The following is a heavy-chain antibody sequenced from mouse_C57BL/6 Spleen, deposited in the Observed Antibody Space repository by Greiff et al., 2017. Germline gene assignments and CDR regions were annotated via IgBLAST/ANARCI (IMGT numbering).Heavy chain of an antibody. CDR2: INPGSGGT. Sequence: QVQLQQSGAELVRPGTSVKVSCKASGYAFTNYSIEWVKQRPGQGLEWIGVINPGSGGTNYNEKFKGKATLTADKASSTAYLQLSSLTSEDSAVYFCARSTYLDYWGQGTTLPGSS. CDR3: ARSTYLDY. J-gene: IGHJ2*01. CDR1: GYAFTNYS. V-gene: IGHV1-54*01.